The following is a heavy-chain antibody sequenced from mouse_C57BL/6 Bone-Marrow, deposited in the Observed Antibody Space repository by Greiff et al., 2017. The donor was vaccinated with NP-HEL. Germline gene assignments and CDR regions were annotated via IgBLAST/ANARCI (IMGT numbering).Heavy chain of an antibody. D-gene: IGHD1-1*01. J-gene: IGHJ3*01. CDR1: GYSFTSYY. V-gene: IGHV1-66*01. CDR3: ARDYYGRGFAY. CDR2: IYPGSGNT. Sequence: VQGVESGPELVKPGASVKISCKASGYSFTSYYIHWVKQRPGQGLEWIGWIYPGSGNTKYNEKFKGKATLTADTSSSTAYMQLSSLTSEDSAVYYCARDYYGRGFAYWGQGTLVTVSA.